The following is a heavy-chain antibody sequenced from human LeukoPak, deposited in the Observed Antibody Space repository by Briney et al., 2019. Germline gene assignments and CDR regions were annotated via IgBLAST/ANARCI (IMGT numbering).Heavy chain of an antibody. Sequence: PGGSLRLSCAASGFTFSSYDMSWVRQSPGKGLERVSAISGSGGSTYYADSVKGRFTISRDNSKNTLYLQMNSLRAEDTAVYYCATPSSRWFGELLNWFDPWGQGTLVTVSP. D-gene: IGHD3-10*01. CDR2: ISGSGGST. CDR3: ATPSSRWFGELLNWFDP. CDR1: GFTFSSYD. J-gene: IGHJ5*02. V-gene: IGHV3-23*01.